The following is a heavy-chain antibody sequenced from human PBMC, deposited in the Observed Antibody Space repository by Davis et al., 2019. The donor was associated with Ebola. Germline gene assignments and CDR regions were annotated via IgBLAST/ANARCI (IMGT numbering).Heavy chain of an antibody. J-gene: IGHJ4*02. CDR3: ARDVATVTTWGVWNY. D-gene: IGHD4-17*01. CDR1: GFTFSSYW. V-gene: IGHV3-7*01. CDR2: ITQDGSEK. Sequence: PGGSLRLSCAASGFTFSSYWMSWVRQAPGKGLEWVANITQDGSEKYYVDSVKGRFTISRDNAKNSLYLQMNSLRAEDTAVYYCARDVATVTTWGVWNYWGQGTLVTVSS.